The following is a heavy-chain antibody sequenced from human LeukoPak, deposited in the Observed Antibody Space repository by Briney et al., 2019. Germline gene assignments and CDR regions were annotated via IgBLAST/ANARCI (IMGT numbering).Heavy chain of an antibody. CDR2: FYYTGST. CDR1: GDSISSSSSY. Sequence: PSGTLSLTCIVSGDSISSSSSYWGWIRQPPGTGLEWIGNFYYTGSTYFNPSLKSRVTISADTSKNPFSMRLRSVTVADTAVYYCARQGPTETFDYWGQGALVTVSS. J-gene: IGHJ4*02. CDR3: ARQGPTETFDY. D-gene: IGHD1-1*01. V-gene: IGHV4-39*01.